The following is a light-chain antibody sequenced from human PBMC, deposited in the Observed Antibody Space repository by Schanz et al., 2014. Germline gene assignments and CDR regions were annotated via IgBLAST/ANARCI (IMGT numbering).Light chain of an antibody. Sequence: QSVLTQPPSASGAPGQSVTISCTGTSSDVGGHDYVSWYQHHPGKAPKVMIYQVTKRPSGVPDRFSGSKSGNTASLTVSGLQAEDEADYYCSSFGGSNNPPWVFGGGTKVTVL. V-gene: IGLV2-8*01. J-gene: IGLJ3*02. CDR1: SSDVGGHDY. CDR3: SSFGGSNNPPWV. CDR2: QVT.